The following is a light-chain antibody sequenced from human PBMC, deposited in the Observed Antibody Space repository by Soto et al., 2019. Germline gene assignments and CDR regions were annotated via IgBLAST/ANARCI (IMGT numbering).Light chain of an antibody. CDR3: QHYNSYSEA. J-gene: IGKJ1*01. CDR1: QTISSW. V-gene: IGKV1-5*03. Sequence: IQMTQSPSPLSGSVGDRVTITCRASQTISSWLAWYQQKPGKAPKLLIYKASTLKSGVPSRFSGSGSGTECTLTISSLQPDDVATYYCQHYNSYSEAFGQGTKVDIK. CDR2: KAS.